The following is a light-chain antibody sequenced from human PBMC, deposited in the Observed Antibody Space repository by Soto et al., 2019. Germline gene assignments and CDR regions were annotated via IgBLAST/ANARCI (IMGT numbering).Light chain of an antibody. Sequence: QSVLTQPPSVSAAPGQKVTISCSGSSSNIGNNYVSWYQQLPGTAPKLLIYDNNKRPSGIPDRFSGSKSGTSATLGITGLQTGDEADYYCGTWDSSLSVGVFCTGIKVTVL. V-gene: IGLV1-51*01. CDR1: SSNIGNNY. CDR2: DNN. J-gene: IGLJ1*01. CDR3: GTWDSSLSVGV.